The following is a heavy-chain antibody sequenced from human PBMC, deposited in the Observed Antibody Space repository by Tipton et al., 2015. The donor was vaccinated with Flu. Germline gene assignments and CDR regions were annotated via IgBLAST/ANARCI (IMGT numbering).Heavy chain of an antibody. Sequence: TLSLTCTVSGGSISSSSYYWSWIRQPAGKGLEWIGRIYTSGSTNYNPSLKSRVTMSVDTSKNQFSLKLSSVTAADTAVYYCAREVVLGAFGIWGQGTMVTVSS. V-gene: IGHV4-61*02. J-gene: IGHJ3*02. CDR1: GGSISSSSYY. CDR3: AREVVLGAFGI. D-gene: IGHD2-15*01. CDR2: IYTSGST.